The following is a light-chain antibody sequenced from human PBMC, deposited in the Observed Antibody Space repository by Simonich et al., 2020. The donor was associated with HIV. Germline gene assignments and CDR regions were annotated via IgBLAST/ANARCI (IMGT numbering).Light chain of an antibody. J-gene: IGKJ4*01. CDR3: QQYNSWPT. CDR1: QSISSN. Sequence: EIVMTQSPATLSVSPGERATLSCRASQSISSNLAWYQQRPGQAPRLLSYGASTRATGFPARFSGSGSGTEFTLTISSMQTEDFAVYYCQQYNSWPTFGGGTKVEIK. CDR2: GAS. V-gene: IGKV3-15*01.